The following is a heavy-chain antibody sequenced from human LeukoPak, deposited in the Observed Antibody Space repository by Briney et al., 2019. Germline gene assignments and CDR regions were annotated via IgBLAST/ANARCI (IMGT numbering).Heavy chain of an antibody. CDR1: GGSISSYY. CDR3: ARQGNYYGSGSYKYYYYYYMDV. Sequence: SETLSLTCTVSGGSISSYYWGWIRQPPGKGLEWIGSIYYSGSTYYNPSLKSRVTISVDTSKNQFSLKLSSVTAADTAVYYCARQGNYYGSGSYKYYYYYYMDVWGKGTTVTISS. V-gene: IGHV4-39*01. D-gene: IGHD3-10*01. J-gene: IGHJ6*03. CDR2: IYYSGST.